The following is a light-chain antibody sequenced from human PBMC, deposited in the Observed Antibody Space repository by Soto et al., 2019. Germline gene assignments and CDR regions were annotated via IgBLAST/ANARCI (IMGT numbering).Light chain of an antibody. CDR1: QTVISY. V-gene: IGKV1-39*01. CDR2: ATT. CDR3: QQYDNLPSIT. J-gene: IGKJ5*01. Sequence: DIQLTQSPSSLSSSVGDRVTITCRASQTVISYLNWYQQKPGQAPKLLIYATTHLQSGVPSRFSGSGSGTEFTLTISSLHPEDFATYYCQQYDNLPSITFGQGTRLEIK.